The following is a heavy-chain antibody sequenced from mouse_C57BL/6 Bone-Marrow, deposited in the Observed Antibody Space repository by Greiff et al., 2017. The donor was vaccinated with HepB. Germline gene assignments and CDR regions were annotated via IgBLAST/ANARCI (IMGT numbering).Heavy chain of an antibody. Sequence: QVQLQQPGAELVKPGASVKLSCKASGYTFTSYWMQWVKQRPGQGLEWIGEIDPSDSYTNYNQKFKGKATLTVDTSSSTAYMQLSSLTSEDSAVYYCARGFYYYAMDYWGQGTAVTVSS. J-gene: IGHJ4*01. CDR3: ARGFYYYAMDY. CDR1: GYTFTSYW. V-gene: IGHV1-50*01. CDR2: IDPSDSYT.